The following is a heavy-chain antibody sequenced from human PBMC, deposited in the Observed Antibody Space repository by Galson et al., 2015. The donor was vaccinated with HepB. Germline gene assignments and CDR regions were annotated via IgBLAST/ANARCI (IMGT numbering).Heavy chain of an antibody. D-gene: IGHD3-10*01. J-gene: IGHJ4*02. V-gene: IGHV4-4*02. CDR1: GGSISSNNW. Sequence: SETLSLTCAVSGGSISSNNWWSWVRQPPGKGLEWIGEIYHSGSTYYNPSLKSRVTISVDNSKNQFSLNLNSVTAADTAVYYCARARVTRDFDSWGQGTLVTVSS. CDR3: ARARVTRDFDS. CDR2: IYHSGST.